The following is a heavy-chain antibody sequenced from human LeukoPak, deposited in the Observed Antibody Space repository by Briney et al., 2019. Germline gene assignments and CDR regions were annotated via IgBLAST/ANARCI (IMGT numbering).Heavy chain of an antibody. Sequence: SETLSLTCTVYGGSFSGNYWSWIRQPPGKGLEWIGEINHSGGTNYNPSLKSRVTISVYVSRNQFSLNLSSVTAADTAVYYCARGGRGKWFDPWGRGTLVTVSS. CDR1: GGSFSGNY. CDR3: ARGGRGKWFDP. D-gene: IGHD3-10*01. V-gene: IGHV4-34*01. J-gene: IGHJ5*02. CDR2: INHSGGT.